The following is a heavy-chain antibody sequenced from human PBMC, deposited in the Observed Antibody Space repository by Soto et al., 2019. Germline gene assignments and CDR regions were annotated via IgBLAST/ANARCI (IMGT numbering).Heavy chain of an antibody. D-gene: IGHD2-2*01. V-gene: IGHV1-2*04. CDR2: INPNSGGT. Sequence: GASVKVSCKASGYTFTGYYMHWVRQAPGQGLEWMGWINPNSGGTNYAQKFQGWVTMTRDTSISTAYMELSRLRSDDTAVYYCARSLGDCISTSCYGMDVWGQGTTVTVSS. CDR1: GYTFTGYY. CDR3: ARSLGDCISTSCYGMDV. J-gene: IGHJ6*02.